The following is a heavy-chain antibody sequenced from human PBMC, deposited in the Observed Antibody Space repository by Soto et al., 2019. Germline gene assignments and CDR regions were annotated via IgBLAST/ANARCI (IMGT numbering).Heavy chain of an antibody. CDR2: VTSNGGST. Sequence: EVQLVESGGGLVQPGGSLRLSCSASGFTFSSYAMHWVRQAPGKGLEYVSAVTSNGGSTYYADSVKGRFTISRDSSKNTLYLQMSSLRAEDTAVYYCVKNRGSWYGPSDYWGQGTLVTVSS. V-gene: IGHV3-64D*06. J-gene: IGHJ4*02. CDR1: GFTFSSYA. CDR3: VKNRGSWYGPSDY. D-gene: IGHD6-13*01.